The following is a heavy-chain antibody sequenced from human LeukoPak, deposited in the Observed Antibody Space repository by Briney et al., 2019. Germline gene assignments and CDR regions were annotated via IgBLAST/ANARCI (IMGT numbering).Heavy chain of an antibody. CDR3: ARDLVLGPSRYYDSSGYPEYFQH. J-gene: IGHJ1*01. CDR1: GYTFTSYA. D-gene: IGHD3-22*01. Sequence: ASVKVSCKASGYTFTSYAMNWVRQAPGQGLEWMGWINTNTGNPTYAQGFTGRFVFSLDTSVSTAYLQISSLKAEDTAVYYCARDLVLGPSRYYDSSGYPEYFQHWGQGTLVTVSS. V-gene: IGHV7-4-1*02. CDR2: INTNTGNP.